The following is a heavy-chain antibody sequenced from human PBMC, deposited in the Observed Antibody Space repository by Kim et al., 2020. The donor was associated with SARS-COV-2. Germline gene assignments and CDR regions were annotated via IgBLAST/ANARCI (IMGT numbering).Heavy chain of an antibody. V-gene: IGHV7-4-1*02. J-gene: IGHJ4*02. D-gene: IGHD6-13*01. CDR1: GYTFTNYT. CDR2: INANTGNP. Sequence: ASVKVSCKASGYTFTNYTINWVRQAPGQGLEWMGWINANTGNPTYAQGLPGRVVFTSDTSTSTAYLQLSSLTADDTAVYYCARENANAGTTFDYWGQGTLVTVSS. CDR3: ARENANAGTTFDY.